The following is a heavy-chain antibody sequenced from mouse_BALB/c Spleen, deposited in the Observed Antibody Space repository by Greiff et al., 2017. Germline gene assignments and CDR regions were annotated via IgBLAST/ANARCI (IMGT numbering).Heavy chain of an antibody. CDR1: GYTFTSYT. CDR2: INPSSGYT. J-gene: IGHJ1*01. CDR3: ARDYRDWYFDV. V-gene: IGHV1-4*01. Sequence: VQLVESGAELARPGASVKMSCKASGYTFTSYTMHWVKQRPGQGLEWVGYINPSSGYTNYNQKFKDKATLTADKSSSTAYMQLSSLTSEDSAVYYCARDYRDWYFDVWGAGTTVTVSS. D-gene: IGHD2-14*01.